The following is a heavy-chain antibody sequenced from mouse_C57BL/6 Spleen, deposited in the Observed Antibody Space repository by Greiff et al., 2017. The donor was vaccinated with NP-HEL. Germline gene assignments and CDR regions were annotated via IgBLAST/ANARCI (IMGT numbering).Heavy chain of an antibody. J-gene: IGHJ2*01. CDR3: ARIYGSSFYYFDY. CDR1: GYTFTDYN. V-gene: IGHV1-18*01. D-gene: IGHD1-1*01. CDR2: INPNNGGT. Sequence: VQLKQSGPELVKPGASVKIPCKASGYTFTDYNMDWVKQSHGKSLEWIGDINPNNGGTIYNQKFKGKATLTVDKSSSTAYMELRSLTSEDTAVYYCARIYGSSFYYFDYWGQGTTLTVSS.